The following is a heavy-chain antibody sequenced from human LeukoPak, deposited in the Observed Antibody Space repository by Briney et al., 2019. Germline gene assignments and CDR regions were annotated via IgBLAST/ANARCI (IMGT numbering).Heavy chain of an antibody. Sequence: PGGSLRLSCAASGFTINGYWMSWVRQAPGKGLEWVANIKEDGSEKYYVDSVKGRFTISRDNAKNSLYLQMNSLRAEDTAVYYCAREYGYSYGTVWGQGTLVTVSS. J-gene: IGHJ4*02. CDR3: AREYGYSYGTV. V-gene: IGHV3-7*03. CDR1: GFTINGYW. D-gene: IGHD5-18*01. CDR2: IKEDGSEK.